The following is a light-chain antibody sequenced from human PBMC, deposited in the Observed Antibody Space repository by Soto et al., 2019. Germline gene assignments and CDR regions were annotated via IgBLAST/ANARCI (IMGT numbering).Light chain of an antibody. CDR3: QQYMNWPT. J-gene: IGKJ5*01. CDR1: QSVSSF. CDR2: DAS. V-gene: IGKV3-11*01. Sequence: EIVLTQSPATLSLSPGEAATLYCRASQSVSSFLAWFQQKPGQAPRLLIYDASKRATGIPARFSGSGSGTDFTLTISSLEPEDFAVYYCQQYMNWPTFGQGTRLEIK.